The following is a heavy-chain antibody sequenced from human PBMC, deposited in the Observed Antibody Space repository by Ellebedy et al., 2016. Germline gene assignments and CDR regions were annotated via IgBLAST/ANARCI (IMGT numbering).Heavy chain of an antibody. V-gene: IGHV4-31*03. J-gene: IGHJ6*02. CDR3: ARDSRGRNYYYYGMDV. Sequence: SETLSLTCTVSGGSISSGGYYWSWIRQHPGKGLEWIGYIYYSGSTYYNTSLKSRVTISVDTSKNQFSLKLSSVTAADTAVYYCARDSRGRNYYYYGMDVWGQGTTVTVSS. CDR2: IYYSGST. CDR1: GGSISSGGYY.